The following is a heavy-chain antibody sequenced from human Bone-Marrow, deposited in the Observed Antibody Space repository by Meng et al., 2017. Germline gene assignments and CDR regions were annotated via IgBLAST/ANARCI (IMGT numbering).Heavy chain of an antibody. D-gene: IGHD5-18*01. Sequence: SETLSLTCAVYGGSFSGYYWGWIRQPPGKGLEWIGEINHRGSTNYNPSLKSRVTVSVDTSKHQFSLKLSSVTAADTAVYYCARDRRWIQLWFAHGWFDPWGQGTLVTVSS. V-gene: IGHV4-34*01. J-gene: IGHJ5*02. CDR2: INHRGST. CDR1: GGSFSGYY. CDR3: ARDRRWIQLWFAHGWFDP.